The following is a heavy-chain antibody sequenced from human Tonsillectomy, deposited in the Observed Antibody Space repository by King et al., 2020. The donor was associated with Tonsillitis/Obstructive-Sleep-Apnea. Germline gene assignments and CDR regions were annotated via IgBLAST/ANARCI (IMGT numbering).Heavy chain of an antibody. CDR3: ARVLIDGDYDRSSYYFDY. D-gene: IGHD4-17*01. CDR1: GGSCSGYY. CDR2: INHSGGT. V-gene: IGHV4-34*01. J-gene: IGHJ4*02. Sequence: VQLQQWGAGLLKPSETLSLTCAVYGGSCSGYYWSGIRQPPGKGLEWMGEINHSGGTNYNPSLKSRVTISVDTAKNQFSLTLSSVTAADTAVYYCARVLIDGDYDRSSYYFDYWGQGTLVTVSS.